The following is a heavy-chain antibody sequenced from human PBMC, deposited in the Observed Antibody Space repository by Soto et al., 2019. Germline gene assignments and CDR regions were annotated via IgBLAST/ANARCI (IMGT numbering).Heavy chain of an antibody. D-gene: IGHD1-26*01. J-gene: IGHJ4*02. V-gene: IGHV3-23*01. CDR2: IGGRGVAT. CDR3: ARDPVEAGDGPFDA. Sequence: VQLLESGGGLVQPGGSLRLSCAASGFAFRSYAMSWVRQAPRMGLEWVSGIGGRGVATFYTDSVKGRFTISRDNSRSTLYLQINSLRADDTATYYCARDPVEAGDGPFDAWGQGTLVIVSS. CDR1: GFAFRSYA.